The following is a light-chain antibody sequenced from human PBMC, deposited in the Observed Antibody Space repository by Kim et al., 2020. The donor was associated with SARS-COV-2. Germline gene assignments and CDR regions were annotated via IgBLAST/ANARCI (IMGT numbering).Light chain of an antibody. Sequence: QSALTQPASVSGSPGQSITISCTGTSSDVGDYDYVSWYRQYPGKAPTLIIYDVVNRPSGVSARLSGSKSGNTASLTIPGLRAEDEADYYCISYVSRNNRVFGTGTKVTVL. J-gene: IGLJ1*01. CDR2: DVV. CDR3: ISYVSRNNRV. V-gene: IGLV2-14*03. CDR1: SSDVGDYDY.